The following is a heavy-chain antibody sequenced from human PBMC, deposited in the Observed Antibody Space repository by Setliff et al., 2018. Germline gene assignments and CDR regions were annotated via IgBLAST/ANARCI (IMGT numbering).Heavy chain of an antibody. V-gene: IGHV1-2*02. CDR1: GYTFTGYY. D-gene: IGHD3-22*01. Sequence: ASVKVSCKASGYTFTGYYMHLVRQAPGQGLEWMGWINPNSGGTNYAQKFQGRVTMTRDTSISTAYMELSRLRSDDTAVYYCARDRVPITMIVVVTPNYYMDVWGKGTTVTVSS. CDR3: ARDRVPITMIVVVTPNYYMDV. CDR2: INPNSGGT. J-gene: IGHJ6*03.